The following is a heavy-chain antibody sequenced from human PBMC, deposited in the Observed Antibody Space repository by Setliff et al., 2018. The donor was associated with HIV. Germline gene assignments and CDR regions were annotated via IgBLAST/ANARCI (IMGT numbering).Heavy chain of an antibody. V-gene: IGHV3-15*01. CDR1: GFIFRNAW. J-gene: IGHJ4*02. D-gene: IGHD2-21*01. CDR2: IKSKADGGTT. CDR3: TTGTRLVD. Sequence: PGGSLRLSCAASGFIFRNAWMSWVRQGPGKGLEWVGRIKSKADGGTTDYAASVKGRFTISRDDSKNTLYLQMNSLKIEDTAVYYCTTGTRLVDWGQGALVTVSS.